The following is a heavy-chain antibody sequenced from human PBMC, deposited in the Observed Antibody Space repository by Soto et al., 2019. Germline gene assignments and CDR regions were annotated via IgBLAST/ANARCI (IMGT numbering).Heavy chain of an antibody. CDR2: IFYSGST. CDR3: ARRGSSRQIYHYGMDV. V-gene: IGHV4-39*01. Sequence: SETLSLTCTVSGDSVSSSYYYWGWIRQPPGKGLEWIGSIFYSGSTYYNPSLESRVTISVDTSKNQFSLKLGSVTAADTAVYYCARRGSSRQIYHYGMDVWGPGTTVTVSS. D-gene: IGHD6-13*01. J-gene: IGHJ6*02. CDR1: GDSVSSSYYY.